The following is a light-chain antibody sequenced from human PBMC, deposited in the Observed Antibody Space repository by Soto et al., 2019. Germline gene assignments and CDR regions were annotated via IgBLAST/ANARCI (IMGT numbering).Light chain of an antibody. CDR1: SSDVGSYNL. CDR2: EAT. CDR3: SSYTSSSTPYV. J-gene: IGLJ1*01. V-gene: IGLV2-14*02. Sequence: QSVLTQPASVSGSPGQSITISCIGTSSDVGSYNLVSWYQQHPGKAPKLMIYEATERPSGVSDRFSGSKSGNTASLTISGLQAEDEADYYCSSYTSSSTPYVFGTGTKLTVL.